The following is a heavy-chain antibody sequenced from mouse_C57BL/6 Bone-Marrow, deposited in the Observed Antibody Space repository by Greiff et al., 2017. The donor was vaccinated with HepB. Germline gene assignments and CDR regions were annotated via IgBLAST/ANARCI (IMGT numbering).Heavy chain of an antibody. Sequence: QVQLQQSGAELVRPGASVKLSCKASGYTFTDYYINWVKQRPGQGLEWIARIYPGSGNTYYNEKFKGKATLTAEKSSSTAYMQLSSLTSEDSAVYFCASGRGYYAMDYWGQGTSVTVSS. V-gene: IGHV1-76*01. J-gene: IGHJ4*01. CDR1: GYTFTDYY. CDR3: ASGRGYYAMDY. CDR2: IYPGSGNT.